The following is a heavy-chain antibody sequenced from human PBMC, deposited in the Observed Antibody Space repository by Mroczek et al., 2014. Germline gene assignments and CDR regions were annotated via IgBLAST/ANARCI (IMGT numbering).Heavy chain of an antibody. V-gene: IGHV2-5*01. CDR3: ARRRNRASDGGFNCFDP. Sequence: TFKESWSYAVKPPQTLTLTCTFSGVLTQHYWSGCRLDPSGPTERPLEWLAHIYWNDIEEYSPSLRSRLTITKDTSKNQVVLTMTNMDPVDTATYYCARRRNRASDGGFNCFDPWGQGTLITVSS. J-gene: IGHJ5*02. CDR1: GVLTQHYWSG. CDR2: IYWNDIE. D-gene: IGHD2-15*01.